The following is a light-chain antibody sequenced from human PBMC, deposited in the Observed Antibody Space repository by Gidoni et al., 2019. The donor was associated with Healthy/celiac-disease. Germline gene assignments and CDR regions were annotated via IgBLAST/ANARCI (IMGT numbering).Light chain of an antibody. CDR1: ALPKQY. CDR3: QSPDSSDTYVA. CDR2: KDS. V-gene: IGLV3-25*02. Sequence: SYELTQPPSVSVSPGQTARIPCSGDALPKQYAYWYQQKPGQAPVLVIYKDSERPSGIPERFSGSSSGTTVTLTISGVQAEDEADYYCQSPDSSDTYVAFGGGTKLTVL. J-gene: IGLJ2*01.